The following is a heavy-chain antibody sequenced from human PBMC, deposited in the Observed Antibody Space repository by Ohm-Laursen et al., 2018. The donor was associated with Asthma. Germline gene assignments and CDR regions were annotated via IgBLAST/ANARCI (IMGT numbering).Heavy chain of an antibody. J-gene: IGHJ4*02. CDR3: ARRSKICYDTSHCFFDY. V-gene: IGHV3-30*03. CDR2: ISSDGSNK. Sequence: SLRLSCAASGFTFSDYGMHWVRQAPGKGLGWVAIISSDGSNKFHAESVKGRITPSRDNSKNTLYLEMNSLRAEDTAVYYCARRSKICYDTSHCFFDYWGQGTLVTVSS. CDR1: GFTFSDYG. D-gene: IGHD2-2*01.